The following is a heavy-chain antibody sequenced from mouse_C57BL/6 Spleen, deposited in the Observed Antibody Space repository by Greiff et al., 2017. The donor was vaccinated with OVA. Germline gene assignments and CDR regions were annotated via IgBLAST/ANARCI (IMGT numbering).Heavy chain of an antibody. CDR2: IYPGDGDT. D-gene: IGHD2-5*01. CDR3: ARRESNYVWFAY. J-gene: IGHJ3*01. CDR1: GYAFSSYW. Sequence: VQLQESGAELVKPGASVKISCKASGYAFSSYWMNWVKQRPGKGLEWIGQIYPGDGDTNYNGKFKGKATLTADKSSSTAYMQLSSLTSEDSAVYFCARRESNYVWFAYWGQGTLVTVSA. V-gene: IGHV1-80*01.